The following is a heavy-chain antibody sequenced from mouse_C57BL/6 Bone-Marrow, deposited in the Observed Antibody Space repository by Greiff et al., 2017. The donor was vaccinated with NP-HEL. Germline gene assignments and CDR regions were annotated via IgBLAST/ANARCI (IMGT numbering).Heavy chain of an antibody. V-gene: IGHV5-4*01. D-gene: IGHD2-4*01. Sequence: VQLKQSGGGLVKPGGSLKLSCAASGFTFSSYAMSWVRQTPEKRLEWVATISDGGSYTYYPDNVKGRFTISRDNAKNNLYLQMSHLKSEDTAMYYCAREGSTMITEDYYAMDYWGQGTSVTVSS. CDR2: ISDGGSYT. CDR3: AREGSTMITEDYYAMDY. J-gene: IGHJ4*01. CDR1: GFTFSSYA.